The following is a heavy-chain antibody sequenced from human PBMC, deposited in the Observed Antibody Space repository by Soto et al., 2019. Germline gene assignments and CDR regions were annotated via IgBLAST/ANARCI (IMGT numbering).Heavy chain of an antibody. V-gene: IGHV1-18*01. J-gene: IGHJ4*02. D-gene: IGHD3-22*01. CDR1: GYTFTSYG. CDR2: ISAYNGNT. Sequence: QVQLVQSGAEVKKPGASVKVSCKASGYTFTSYGISWVRQAPGQGLEWMGWISAYNGNTNYAQKLQGRVTMTTDTATSTAEMELRSLRSDDTAVYYCARAHYDSSGYYYFDYWGQGTLVTVSS. CDR3: ARAHYDSSGYYYFDY.